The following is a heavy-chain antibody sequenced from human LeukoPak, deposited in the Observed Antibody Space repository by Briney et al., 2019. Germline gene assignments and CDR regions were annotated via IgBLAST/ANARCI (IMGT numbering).Heavy chain of an antibody. CDR2: ISGSGGST. V-gene: IGHV3-23*01. J-gene: IGHJ4*02. CDR1: GFTFSSYA. CDR3: ARDNDYSNSFDY. Sequence: GGSLRLSCAASGFTFSSYAMSWVRQAPGKGLEWVSAISGSGGSTYYADSVKGRFTISRDNAKNSLYLQMNSLRAEDTAVYYCARDNDYSNSFDYWGQGTLVTVSS. D-gene: IGHD4-11*01.